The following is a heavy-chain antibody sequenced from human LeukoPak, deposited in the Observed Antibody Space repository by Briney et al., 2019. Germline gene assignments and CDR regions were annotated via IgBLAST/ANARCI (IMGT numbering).Heavy chain of an antibody. CDR3: AKDRASAFDY. Sequence: GGSLRLSCAASGFSFSSYGMHWVRQAPGKGLEWVAFIRYDGTNKYYADSVKGRFTISRDNSKNTLYLQMNSLRAEDTAVYYCAKDRASAFDYWGQGTLVTVSS. J-gene: IGHJ4*02. CDR1: GFSFSSYG. V-gene: IGHV3-30*02. D-gene: IGHD1-26*01. CDR2: IRYDGTNK.